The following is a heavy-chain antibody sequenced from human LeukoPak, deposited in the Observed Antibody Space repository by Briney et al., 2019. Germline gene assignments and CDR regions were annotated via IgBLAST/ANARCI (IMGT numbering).Heavy chain of an antibody. CDR1: GFSFSNSA. Sequence: GGSLRLSCVASGFSFSNSAMRWVRQAPGKGLEWVSYISSTSATIYYADSVKGRFTTSRDNAKNSLFLQMNSLRAEDTAVYYCARGNYYGSGRAFDIWGQGTMVTVSS. V-gene: IGHV3-48*03. J-gene: IGHJ3*02. CDR3: ARGNYYGSGRAFDI. D-gene: IGHD3-10*01. CDR2: ISSTSATI.